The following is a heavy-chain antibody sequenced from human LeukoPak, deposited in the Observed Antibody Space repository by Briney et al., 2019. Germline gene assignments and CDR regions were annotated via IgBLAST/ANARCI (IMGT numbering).Heavy chain of an antibody. Sequence: SETLSLTCTVSGGSMSPYHWGWIRQPPGKGLEWTGYIYYSGSTNYNPSLKSRVTISVDTSKNQFSLQLSSVTAADTPIYYCARAVSGRFDYWGQGTLVTVSS. V-gene: IGHV4-59*08. D-gene: IGHD6-19*01. J-gene: IGHJ4*02. CDR3: ARAVSGRFDY. CDR2: IYYSGST. CDR1: GGSMSPYH.